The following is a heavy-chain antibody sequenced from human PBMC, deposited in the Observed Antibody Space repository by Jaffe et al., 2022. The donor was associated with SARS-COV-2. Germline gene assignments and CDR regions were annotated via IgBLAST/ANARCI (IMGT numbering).Heavy chain of an antibody. V-gene: IGHV3-48*03. J-gene: IGHJ4*02. CDR3: ARDRETSLYSSGWRFDY. CDR2: ISSSGSTI. D-gene: IGHD6-19*01. Sequence: EVQLVESGGGLVQPGGSLRLSCAASGFTFSSYEMNWVRQAPGKGLEWVSYISSSGSTIYYADSVKGRFTISRDNAKNSLYLQMNSLRAEDTAVYYCARDRETSLYSSGWRFDYWGQGTLVTVSS. CDR1: GFTFSSYE.